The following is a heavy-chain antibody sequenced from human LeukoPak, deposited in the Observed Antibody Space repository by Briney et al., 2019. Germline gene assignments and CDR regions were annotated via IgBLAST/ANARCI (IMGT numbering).Heavy chain of an antibody. Sequence: ASVTVSCKASGNTFTGYYMHWVRQAPGQGLEWMGWINPNSGGTNYAQKFQGRVTMTRDTSISTAYMELSRLRSDDTAVYYCARDYAYSSGWFDYWGQGTLVTVSS. CDR3: ARDYAYSSGWFDY. J-gene: IGHJ4*02. CDR1: GNTFTGYY. V-gene: IGHV1-2*02. CDR2: INPNSGGT. D-gene: IGHD6-19*01.